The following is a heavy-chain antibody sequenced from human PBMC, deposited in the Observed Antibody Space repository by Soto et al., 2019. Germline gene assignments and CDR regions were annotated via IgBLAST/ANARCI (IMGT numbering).Heavy chain of an antibody. CDR2: IIPIFGTA. D-gene: IGHD3-10*01. J-gene: IGHJ6*02. V-gene: IGHV1-69*01. CDR1: GGTFSSYA. CDR3: ARETHYGSGSYFYPITTNYYYYGMDV. Sequence: QVQLVQSGAEVKKPGSSVKVSCKASGGTFSSYAISWVRQAPGQGLEWMGGIIPIFGTANYAQKFQGRVTITADESTSTAYMELSSLRSEETAVYYCARETHYGSGSYFYPITTNYYYYGMDVWGQGTTVTVSS.